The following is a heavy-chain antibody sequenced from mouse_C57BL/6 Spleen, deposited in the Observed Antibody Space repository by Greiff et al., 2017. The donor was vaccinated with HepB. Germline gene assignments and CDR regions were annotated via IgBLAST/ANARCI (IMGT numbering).Heavy chain of an antibody. Sequence: EVQVVESGGDLVKPGGSLKLSCAASGFTFSSYGMSWVRQTPDKRLEWVATISSGGSYTYYPDSVKGRFTISRDNAKNTLYLQMSSLKSEDTAMYYCARQRDSSGYYAMDYWGQGTSVTVSS. CDR3: ARQRDSSGYYAMDY. J-gene: IGHJ4*01. V-gene: IGHV5-6*01. CDR2: ISSGGSYT. CDR1: GFTFSSYG. D-gene: IGHD3-2*02.